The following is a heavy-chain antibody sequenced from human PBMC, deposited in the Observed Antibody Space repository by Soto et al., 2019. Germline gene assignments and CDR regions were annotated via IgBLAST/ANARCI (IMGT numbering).Heavy chain of an antibody. CDR1: GFTFSSYS. Sequence: PGGSLRLSCAASGFTFSSYSMNWVRQAPGKGLEWVSSISSSSSYIYYADSVKGRFTISRDNAKNSLYLQMNSLRAEDTAVYYCARESSGWSGLDYWGQGTLVTVSS. CDR3: ARESSGWSGLDY. V-gene: IGHV3-21*01. D-gene: IGHD6-19*01. J-gene: IGHJ4*02. CDR2: ISSSSSYI.